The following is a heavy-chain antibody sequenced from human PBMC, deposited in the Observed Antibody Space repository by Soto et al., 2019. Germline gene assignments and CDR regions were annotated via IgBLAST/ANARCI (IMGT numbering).Heavy chain of an antibody. V-gene: IGHV3-23*01. Sequence: GGSLRLSCAASGFTFSSHAMSWVRQAPGKGLEWVSAISGSGGSTYYADSVKGRFTISRDNSKNTLYLQMNSLRAEDTAVYYCAKTGYAITIFGVVPLHDYWGQGTLVTVSS. J-gene: IGHJ4*02. CDR1: GFTFSSHA. CDR3: AKTGYAITIFGVVPLHDY. CDR2: ISGSGGST. D-gene: IGHD3-3*01.